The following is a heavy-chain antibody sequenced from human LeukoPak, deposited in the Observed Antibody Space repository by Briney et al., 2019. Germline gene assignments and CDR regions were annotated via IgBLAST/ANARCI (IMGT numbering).Heavy chain of an antibody. Sequence: GGSLRLSCAASGFTSSDDSMNWVRQAPGKGLEWISYIGIDSGNTNYADSVKVRFTMSGDKAKNSLDLQMNRLRVEYTGVYYCARDYKYAFDDWGQGTLVTVSS. CDR1: GFTSSDDS. D-gene: IGHD5-24*01. CDR2: IGIDSGNT. V-gene: IGHV3-48*01. J-gene: IGHJ4*02. CDR3: ARDYKYAFDD.